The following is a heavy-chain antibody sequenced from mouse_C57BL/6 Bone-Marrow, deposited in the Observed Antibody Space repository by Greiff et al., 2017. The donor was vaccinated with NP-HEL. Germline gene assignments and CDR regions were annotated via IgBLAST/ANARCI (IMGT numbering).Heavy chain of an antibody. Sequence: QVQLQQPGAELVKPGASVKLSCKASGYTFTSYWMHWVKQRPGQGLEWIGMIHPNSGSTNYNEKFKSKATLTVDKSSSTAYMQLSSLTSEDSAVYYCARSRITTVVPWYFDVGGTGTTVTVSS. CDR1: GYTFTSYW. D-gene: IGHD1-1*01. CDR2: IHPNSGST. CDR3: ARSRITTVVPWYFDV. V-gene: IGHV1-64*01. J-gene: IGHJ1*03.